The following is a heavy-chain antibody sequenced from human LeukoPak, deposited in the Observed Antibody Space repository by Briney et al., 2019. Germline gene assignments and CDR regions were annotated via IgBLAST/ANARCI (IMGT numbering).Heavy chain of an antibody. J-gene: IGHJ5*02. CDR3: ARDRCSSTSCYNTPNWFDP. V-gene: IGHV3-20*01. CDR1: GFKVGDFG. D-gene: IGHD2-2*02. Sequence: GGSLRLSCAASGFKVGDFGLRGVRPVPGEGLEWGFGIYLDGGNRGYADSVKGRFTISRDNAKNSVYLQMNSLRSEDTAFYHCARDRCSSTSCYNTPNWFDPWGQGTLVTVSS. CDR2: IYLDGGNR.